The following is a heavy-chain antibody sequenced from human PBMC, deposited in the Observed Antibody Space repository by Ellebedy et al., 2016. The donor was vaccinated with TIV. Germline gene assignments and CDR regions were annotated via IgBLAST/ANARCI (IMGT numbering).Heavy chain of an antibody. J-gene: IGHJ6*02. V-gene: IGHV3-23*01. CDR1: GFTFSSYA. Sequence: PGGSLRLSCKGSGFTFSSYAMSWVRQSPGKGLEWVATITGTGGKTYYADSVRGRFTVFRDNSRGIVNLQVSNLRAEDTAVYYCAKDPGRDFWSGYYGHHFGMDVWGQGATVSVFS. CDR2: ITGTGGKT. D-gene: IGHD3-3*01. CDR3: AKDPGRDFWSGYYGHHFGMDV.